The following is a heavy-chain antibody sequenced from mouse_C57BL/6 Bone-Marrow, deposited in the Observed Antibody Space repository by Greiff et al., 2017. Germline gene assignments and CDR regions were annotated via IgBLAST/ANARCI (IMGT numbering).Heavy chain of an antibody. V-gene: IGHV1-64*01. J-gene: IGHJ3*01. Sequence: VQLQQPGAELVKPGASVKLSCKASGYTFTSYWMHWVKQRPGQGLEWIGMIHPNSGSTNYNEKFKSKATLTVDKSYSTAYMQLSSLTSEDSAVYYCARKGSSGYFAYWGQGTLVTVSA. CDR3: ARKGSSGYFAY. CDR1: GYTFTSYW. CDR2: IHPNSGST. D-gene: IGHD3-2*02.